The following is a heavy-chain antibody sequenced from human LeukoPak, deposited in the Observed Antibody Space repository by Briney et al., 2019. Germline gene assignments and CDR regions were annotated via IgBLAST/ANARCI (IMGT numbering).Heavy chain of an antibody. J-gene: IGHJ5*02. Sequence: GASVKVSCKASGGTFSSYATSWVRQAPGQGLEWMGGIIPIFGTANYAQKFQGRVTITADESTSTAYMELSSLRSEDTAVYYCARVKVHCSSTSCYQGWFDPWGQGTLVTVSS. CDR2: IIPIFGTA. D-gene: IGHD2-2*01. CDR1: GGTFSSYA. CDR3: ARVKVHCSSTSCYQGWFDP. V-gene: IGHV1-69*13.